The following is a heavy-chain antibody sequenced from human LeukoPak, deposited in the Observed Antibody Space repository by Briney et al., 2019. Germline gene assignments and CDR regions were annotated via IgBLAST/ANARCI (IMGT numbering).Heavy chain of an antibody. D-gene: IGHD3-16*02. J-gene: IGHJ6*02. CDR3: ARDLGNLSDYVWGSYRYTGYYYYGMDV. V-gene: IGHV4-59*01. CDR1: GGSISSYY. CDR2: IYYSGST. Sequence: PSETLSLTCTVSGGSISSYYWSWIRQPPGKGLEWIGYIYYSGSTNYNPSLKSRVTISVDTSKNQFSLKLSSVTAADTAVYYCARDLGNLSDYVWGSYRYTGYYYYGMDVWGQGTTVTVSS.